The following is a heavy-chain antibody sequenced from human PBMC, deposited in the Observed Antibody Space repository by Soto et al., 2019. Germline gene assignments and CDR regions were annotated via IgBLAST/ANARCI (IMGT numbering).Heavy chain of an antibody. V-gene: IGHV3-48*01. Sequence: AQLVQSGGDLVQPGGSLRLSCAASGFTFSSFSMNWVRQAPGKGLEWLSYISSSSGTIFYADSVKGRFTISRDNAKGXXXXXXXXXXXXXXXXXXXXTSYGDSNFDYWGQGTLVTVSS. CDR2: ISSSSGTI. CDR3: XTSYGDSNFDY. CDR1: GFTFSSFS. J-gene: IGHJ4*02. D-gene: IGHD4-17*01.